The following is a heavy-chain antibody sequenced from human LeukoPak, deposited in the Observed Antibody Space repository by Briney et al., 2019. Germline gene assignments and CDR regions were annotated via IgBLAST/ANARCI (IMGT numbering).Heavy chain of an antibody. CDR1: GFTFSSYA. J-gene: IGHJ3*02. V-gene: IGHV3-23*01. D-gene: IGHD5-24*01. Sequence: TGGSLRLSCAASGFTFSSYAMTWVRQAPGKGLEWVSVFISGGNTKYADSVKGRFTISRDIPKNTLYLQMNSLRAEDTALYYCAKSKDGYNYGAFDIWGQGTMVTVSS. CDR3: AKSKDGYNYGAFDI. CDR2: FISGGNT.